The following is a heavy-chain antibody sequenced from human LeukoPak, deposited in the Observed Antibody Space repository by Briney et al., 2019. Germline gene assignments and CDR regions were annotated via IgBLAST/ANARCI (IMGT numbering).Heavy chain of an antibody. J-gene: IGHJ4*02. CDR1: GDTLTELS. Sequence: GASVKVSCKVSGDTLTELSMHWVRQAPGKGLEWMGGFDPEDGETIYAQKFQGRVTMTEDTSTDTAYMELSSLRSEDTAVYYCSCMVRGVISPDYWGQGTLVTVYS. CDR2: FDPEDGET. V-gene: IGHV1-24*01. CDR3: SCMVRGVISPDY. D-gene: IGHD3-10*01.